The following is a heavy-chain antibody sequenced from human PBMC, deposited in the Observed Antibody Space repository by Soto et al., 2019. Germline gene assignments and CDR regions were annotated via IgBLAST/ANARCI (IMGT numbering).Heavy chain of an antibody. CDR1: GYTLTGYY. D-gene: IGHD1-20*01. J-gene: IGHJ4*02. CDR2: ISGYNGTT. Sequence: ASVKVYCKASGYTLTGYYMHWVRQAPGQGLEWMGWISGYNGTTNYVQKFQGRVTMSTDTSTRTAYMEVRSLRYEDTDVYYCARAEEWVTGRTGADWGQGTLVTVSS. V-gene: IGHV1-18*04. CDR3: ARAEEWVTGRTGAD.